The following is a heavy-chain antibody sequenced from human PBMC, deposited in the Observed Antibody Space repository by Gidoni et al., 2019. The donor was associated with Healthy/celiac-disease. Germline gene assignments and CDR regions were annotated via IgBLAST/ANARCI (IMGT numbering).Heavy chain of an antibody. CDR3: ARSDYSYGSYYFDY. D-gene: IGHD5-18*01. V-gene: IGHV1-69*04. CDR2: IIPILVIA. Sequence: QVQLVKSGAEVKKPGSSVKVSCKASGGTVSSYAIRWVRQAPGQGLEWMGRIIPILVIANYAQKFQGRVTITSDKSTSTAYMELSSLRSEDTAVYYCARSDYSYGSYYFDYWGQGTLVTVSS. J-gene: IGHJ4*02. CDR1: GGTVSSYA.